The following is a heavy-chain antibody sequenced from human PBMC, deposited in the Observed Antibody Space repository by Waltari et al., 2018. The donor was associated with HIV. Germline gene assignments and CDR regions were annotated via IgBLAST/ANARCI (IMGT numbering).Heavy chain of an antibody. CDR1: GGSFSTFY. CDR2: VRPGGST. D-gene: IGHD3-16*01. J-gene: IGHJ3*02. Sequence: QVHLQQWGAGQLMPSETLSLTCAVYGGSFSTFYWSWIRQSPGKGLEWIGEVRPGGSTNSNPSLMSRVTISEDTSKNQFSLKLASVTAADTAVYYCARWCLGYRWTCDAFDIWGQGTMVVVSS. CDR3: ARWCLGYRWTCDAFDI. V-gene: IGHV4-34*01.